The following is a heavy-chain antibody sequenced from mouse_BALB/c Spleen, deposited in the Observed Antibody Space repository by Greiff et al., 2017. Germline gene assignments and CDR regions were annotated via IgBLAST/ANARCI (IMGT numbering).Heavy chain of an antibody. CDR2: IDPANGNT. D-gene: IGHD2-4*01. V-gene: IGHV14-3*02. Sequence: EVQLQQSGAELVKPGASVKLSCTASGFNIKDTYMHWVKQRPEQGLEWIGRIDPANGNTKYDPKSQGKATITADTSSNTAYLQLSSLTSEDTAVYYCAREVMITTAGYYAMDYWGQGTSVTVSS. J-gene: IGHJ4*01. CDR3: AREVMITTAGYYAMDY. CDR1: GFNIKDTY.